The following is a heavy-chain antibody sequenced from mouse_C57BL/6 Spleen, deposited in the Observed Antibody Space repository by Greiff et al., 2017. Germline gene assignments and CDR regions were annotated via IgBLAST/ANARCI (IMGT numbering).Heavy chain of an antibody. CDR1: GYSITSGYY. CDR2: ISYDGSN. Sequence: EVKLEESGPGLVKPSQSLSLTCSVTGYSITSGYYWNWIRQFPGNKLEWMGYISYDGSNNYNPSLKNRISITRDTSKNQFFLKLNSVTTEDTATYYCARRIYDGYYHFDYWGQGTTLTVSS. V-gene: IGHV3-6*01. D-gene: IGHD2-3*01. J-gene: IGHJ2*01. CDR3: ARRIYDGYYHFDY.